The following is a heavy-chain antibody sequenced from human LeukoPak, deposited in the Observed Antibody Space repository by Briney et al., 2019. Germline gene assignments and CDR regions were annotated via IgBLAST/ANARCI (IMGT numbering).Heavy chain of an antibody. V-gene: IGHV4-4*02. D-gene: IGHD4-23*01. Sequence: PSETLSLTCAVSGDSISSALWWNWVRQPPGKGLDWIGEISRDGSTKYNPSLKNRVTISKDNSKNQFSLKLNSVTAADTAVYYCARDLLNEGNHLDYWGQGTLVTVSS. CDR1: GDSISSALW. CDR3: ARDLLNEGNHLDY. J-gene: IGHJ4*02. CDR2: ISRDGST.